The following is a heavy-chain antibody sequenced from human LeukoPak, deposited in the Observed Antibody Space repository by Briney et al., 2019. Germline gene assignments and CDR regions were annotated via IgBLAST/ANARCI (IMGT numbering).Heavy chain of an antibody. CDR2: INHSGST. J-gene: IGHJ4*02. D-gene: IGHD3-10*01. CDR1: GGSFSGYY. V-gene: IGHV4-34*01. CDR3: ARGRNYYGSGRED. Sequence: PSETLSLTCAVYGGSFSGYYWSWIRQPPGKGLEWIGEINHSGSTNYNPSLKSRVTISVDTSKNQFSLKLSSVTAADTAVYYCARGRNYYGSGREDWGQGTLVTVSS.